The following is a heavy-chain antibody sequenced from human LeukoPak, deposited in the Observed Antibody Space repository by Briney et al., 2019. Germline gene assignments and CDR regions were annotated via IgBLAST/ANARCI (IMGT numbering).Heavy chain of an antibody. CDR1: GFTFSSYA. D-gene: IGHD6-19*01. CDR2: ISGSGSST. CDR3: AKGVAVASPYYFDY. V-gene: IGHV3-23*01. J-gene: IGHJ4*02. Sequence: GGSLRLSCAASGFTFSSYAMSWVRQAPGKGLEWVSPISGSGSSTYYADSAKGRFTISRDNSKNTLYLQMNSLRAEDTAVYYCAKGVAVASPYYFDYWGQGTLVTVSS.